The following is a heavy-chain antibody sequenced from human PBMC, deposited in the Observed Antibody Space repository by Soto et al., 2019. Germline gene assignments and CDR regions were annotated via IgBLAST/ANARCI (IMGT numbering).Heavy chain of an antibody. V-gene: IGHV1-3*01. CDR3: ARGGLAAAGRLSTCGN. CDR1: GYTFTTYT. D-gene: IGHD6-13*01. J-gene: IGHJ4*02. Sequence: SVKVSCKASGYTFTTYTLHWVRQAPGQSPEWMGWINGGTDNIRLSQKFQRRVNLTKDTSATTVYMELTSLTSKDTAVYYSARGGLAAAGRLSTCGNRGQGSLVNVPS. CDR2: INGGTDNI.